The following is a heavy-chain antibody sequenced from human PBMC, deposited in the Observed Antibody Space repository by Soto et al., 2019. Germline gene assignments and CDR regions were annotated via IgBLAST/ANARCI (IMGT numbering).Heavy chain of an antibody. CDR2: ISSSGSTI. CDR1: GFTFRSYE. J-gene: IGHJ3*02. CDR3: ARDVGICGYSGYDHAFDI. Sequence: GKSLRLSCAASGFTFRSYEMNWVRQAPGKGLEWVSYISSSGSTIYYADSVKGRLTISRDNAKNSLYLQINSLRAEDTAVYCCARDVGICGYSGYDHAFDIWGQGTMVTVSS. D-gene: IGHD5-12*01. V-gene: IGHV3-48*03.